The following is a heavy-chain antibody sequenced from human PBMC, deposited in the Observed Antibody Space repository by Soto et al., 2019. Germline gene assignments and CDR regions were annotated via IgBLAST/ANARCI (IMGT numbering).Heavy chain of an antibody. V-gene: IGHV1-18*01. Sequence: GASVKFSCTTSGYTFSNYGSAWVRQAPGQPLEWLGWISLYSDGTNYAQKFQGRVSMTTDTSTTTAYMELRSLRSDDTAVYYCARVVPGDEAGFGTLGQGTLVTGS. J-gene: IGHJ5*02. CDR2: ISLYSDGT. CDR3: ARVVPGDEAGFGT. CDR1: GYTFSNYG. D-gene: IGHD2-2*01.